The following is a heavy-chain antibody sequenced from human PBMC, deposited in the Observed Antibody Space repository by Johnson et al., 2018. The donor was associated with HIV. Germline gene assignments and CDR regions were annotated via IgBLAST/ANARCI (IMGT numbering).Heavy chain of an antibody. CDR1: GFTFSSYA. D-gene: IGHD6-19*01. J-gene: IGHJ3*02. V-gene: IGHV3-30*04. Sequence: QVQLVESGGGVVQPGRSLRLSCAASGFTFSSYAMHWVRQAPGKGLEWVAVISSDESNKYYADSGKGRFTISRDNSTNTLSLQMNSLRAEDTAVYYCVKDSETSSAPLDGAFDIWGQGTTVTVSS. CDR2: ISSDESNK. CDR3: VKDSETSSAPLDGAFDI.